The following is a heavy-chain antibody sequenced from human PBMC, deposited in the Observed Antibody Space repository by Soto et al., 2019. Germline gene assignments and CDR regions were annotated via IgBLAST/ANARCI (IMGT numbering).Heavy chain of an antibody. J-gene: IGHJ4*02. CDR2: ITWNSRVL. Sequence: PGGSLRLSCVGTGFNFDDFAMHWVRRAPGEGLEWVSGITWNSRVLAYADSVKGRFTISRDNARNSLYLQMDSLRDEDTALYYCAKGRYDFWSPYYFDSWGQGTLVTVSS. D-gene: IGHD3-3*01. CDR1: GFNFDDFA. CDR3: AKGRYDFWSPYYFDS. V-gene: IGHV3-9*01.